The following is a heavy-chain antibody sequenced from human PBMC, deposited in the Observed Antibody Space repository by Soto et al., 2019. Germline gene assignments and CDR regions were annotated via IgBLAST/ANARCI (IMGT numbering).Heavy chain of an antibody. CDR2: IYHSGGT. D-gene: IGHD2-2*01. CDR3: ARSVIVVVPAAMGEHYYYYMDV. Sequence: SETLSLTCTVSSGSISSSNWWSWVRQPPGKGLEWIGEIYHSGGTKYNPSLKSRVTISVDKSKNHFSLILSSVTAADTAVYYCARSVIVVVPAAMGEHYYYYMDVWAKGTTVTVSS. CDR1: SGSISSSNW. V-gene: IGHV4-4*02. J-gene: IGHJ6*03.